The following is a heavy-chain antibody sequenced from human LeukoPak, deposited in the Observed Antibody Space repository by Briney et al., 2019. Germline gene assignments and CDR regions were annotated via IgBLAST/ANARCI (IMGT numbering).Heavy chain of an antibody. CDR3: ARGRYPAAVAGYFDY. V-gene: IGHV3-30-3*01. CDR2: ISYDGSNK. CDR1: GFTLSSYA. D-gene: IGHD6-19*01. J-gene: IGHJ4*02. Sequence: GGSLRLSCAASGFTLSSYAMHWVRQAPGKGLEWVAVISYDGSNKYYADSVKGRFTISRDNSRNTLYLQMNSLRAEDTAVYYCARGRYPAAVAGYFDYWGQGTLVTVSS.